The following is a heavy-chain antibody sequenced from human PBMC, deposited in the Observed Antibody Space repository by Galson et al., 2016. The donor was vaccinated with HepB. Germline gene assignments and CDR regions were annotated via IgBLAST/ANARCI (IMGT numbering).Heavy chain of an antibody. Sequence: SLRLSCAASGFIFSDYYMSWIRQAPGKGLEWISYIAGSSSTIYQPDSVKDRFTVSRDNAKNSLFLQMDSLTADDTGVYFCARDREPETTMPIFDHWGQGVLVTVSS. CDR2: IAGSSSTI. CDR3: ARDREPETTMPIFDH. CDR1: GFIFSDYY. J-gene: IGHJ4*02. V-gene: IGHV3-11*01. D-gene: IGHD4-17*01.